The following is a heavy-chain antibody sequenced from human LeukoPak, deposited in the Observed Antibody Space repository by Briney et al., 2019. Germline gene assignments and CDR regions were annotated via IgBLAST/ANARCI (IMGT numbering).Heavy chain of an antibody. CDR2: IIPILGIA. CDR1: GGTFSSYA. Sequence: GASVKVSCKASGGTFSSYAISWVRQAPGQGLEWMGRIIPILGIANYAQKFQSRVTITADKSTSTAYMELSSLRSEDTAVYYCARSPSDYYGSGSYHWGQGTLVTVSS. CDR3: ARSPSDYYGSGSYH. D-gene: IGHD3-10*01. V-gene: IGHV1-69*04. J-gene: IGHJ1*01.